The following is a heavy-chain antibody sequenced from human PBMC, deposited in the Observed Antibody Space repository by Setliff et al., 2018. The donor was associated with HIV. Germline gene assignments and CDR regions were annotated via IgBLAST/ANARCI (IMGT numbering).Heavy chain of an antibody. V-gene: IGHV4-34*10. CDR2: IYYTGTT. Sequence: SETLSLTCAVYGGSFSGYYWSWIRQPPGKALEWIASIYYTGTTSYNPAFKSRVAMSVDAAKDQFSLKVTSVTAADTAVYFCLRLYRGSSTKEKSDSWGQGVQVTVSS. CDR3: LRLYRGSSTKEKSDS. CDR1: GGSFSGYY. D-gene: IGHD2-2*01. J-gene: IGHJ4*02.